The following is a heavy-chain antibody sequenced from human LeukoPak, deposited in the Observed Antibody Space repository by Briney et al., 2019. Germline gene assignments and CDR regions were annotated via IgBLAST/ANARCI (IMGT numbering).Heavy chain of an antibody. CDR3: ARHLITRDASGRVPYGVDY. CDR1: GGSISSSSYY. V-gene: IGHV4-39*01. D-gene: IGHD3-10*01. CDR2: ICYSRST. J-gene: IGHJ4*02. Sequence: SETLSLTCTVSGGSISSSSYYWGWIRQPPGKGLEWIASICYSRSTYYNPSLKSRVTISGDTSNNQFSLKLSSVTAADTAVYFCARHLITRDASGRVPYGVDYWGQGTLVTVSS.